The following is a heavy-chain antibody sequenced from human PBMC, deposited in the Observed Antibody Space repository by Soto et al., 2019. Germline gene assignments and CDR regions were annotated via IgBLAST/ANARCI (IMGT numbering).Heavy chain of an antibody. CDR1: GFTFSSYG. D-gene: IGHD3-9*01. V-gene: IGHV3-33*01. J-gene: IGHJ5*02. CDR2: IWYDGSNK. CDR3: ARDEAYYDILTGYPTDYNWFDP. Sequence: GGSLRLSCAASGFTFSSYGMHWVRQAPGKGLEWVAVIWYDGSNKYYADSVKGRFTISRDNSKNTLYLQMNSLRAEDTAVYYCARDEAYYDILTGYPTDYNWFDPWGQGTLVTVSS.